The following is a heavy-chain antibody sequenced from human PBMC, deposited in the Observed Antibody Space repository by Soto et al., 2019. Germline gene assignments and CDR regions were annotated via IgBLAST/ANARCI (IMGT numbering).Heavy chain of an antibody. CDR2: ISGSGGST. J-gene: IGHJ4*02. V-gene: IGHV3-23*01. D-gene: IGHD2-2*01. Sequence: GGSLRLSCAASGFTFSSYAMSWVRQAPGKGLEWVSAISGSGGSTYYADSVKGRFTISRDNSKNTLYLQMNSLRAEDTAVYYCAKDLQGGYCSSTSCYAYFDYWGQGTLVTVSS. CDR1: GFTFSSYA. CDR3: AKDLQGGYCSSTSCYAYFDY.